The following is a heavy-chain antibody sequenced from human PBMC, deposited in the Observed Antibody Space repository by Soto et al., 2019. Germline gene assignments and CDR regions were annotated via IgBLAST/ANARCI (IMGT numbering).Heavy chain of an antibody. CDR1: GFIFQNFG. V-gene: IGHV3-30*18. D-gene: IGHD6-13*01. Sequence: GGSLRLSCEASGFIFQNFGMHWVRQAPGKGLEWLGVVSSDGGRRYYADSVRGRLNISRDNPKNTLHLQLDRLSADDTAVYYCAKSWNLDFSATWYAPDYWGQGTLVTAPQ. CDR3: AKSWNLDFSATWYAPDY. CDR2: VSSDGGRR. J-gene: IGHJ4*02.